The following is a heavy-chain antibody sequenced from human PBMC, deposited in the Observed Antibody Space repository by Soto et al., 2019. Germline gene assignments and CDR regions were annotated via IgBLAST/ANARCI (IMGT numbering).Heavy chain of an antibody. CDR1: GYTFTSYA. CDR2: INAGNGNT. V-gene: IGHV1-3*05. CDR3: SGSYSYYGMDV. J-gene: IGHJ6*02. D-gene: IGHD3-10*01. Sequence: QVQLVQSGAEEKKPGDSVKVSCKASGYTFTSYAMHWVRQAPGQRLEWMGWINAGNGNTKYSQKFQGRVTITRDTSASTAYMELSSLRSEDTAVYYCSGSYSYYGMDVWGQGTTVTVSS.